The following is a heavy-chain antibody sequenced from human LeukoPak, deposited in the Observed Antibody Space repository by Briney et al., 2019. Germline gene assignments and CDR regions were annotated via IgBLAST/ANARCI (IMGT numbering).Heavy chain of an antibody. V-gene: IGHV3-23*01. CDR1: GFTFSNYA. D-gene: IGHD5-18*01. CDR2: ISGSGGST. Sequence: GGSLSLSCAASGFTFSNYAMSWARQAPGKGLEWISAISGSGGSTYYAASVKGRFTISRANSKNTLYLQMNSLRAEDTAVYYCTKGTIWLPFDYWGQGTLVTVSS. CDR3: TKGTIWLPFDY. J-gene: IGHJ4*02.